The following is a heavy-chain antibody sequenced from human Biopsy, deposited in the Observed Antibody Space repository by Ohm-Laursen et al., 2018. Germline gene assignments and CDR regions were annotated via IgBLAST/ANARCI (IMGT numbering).Heavy chain of an antibody. D-gene: IGHD1-14*01. CDR2: IDASDYNT. CDR1: GFTFHTYA. Sequence: GSLRLSCTASGFTFHTYAMNWVRQAPGKGLEWVAHIDASDYNTYYADSVRGRFTISRDNSKQMVHLEINSLTADDTAVYYCVKQWGGYNFDSWGQGTLVTVSS. V-gene: IGHV3-23*01. CDR3: VKQWGGYNFDS. J-gene: IGHJ5*01.